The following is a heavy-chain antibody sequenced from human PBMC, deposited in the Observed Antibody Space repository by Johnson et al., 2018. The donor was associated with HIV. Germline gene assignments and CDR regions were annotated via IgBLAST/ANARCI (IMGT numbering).Heavy chain of an antibody. CDR2: INQDGSEK. J-gene: IGHJ3*02. D-gene: IGHD4-17*01. Sequence: VQLVESGGGLIQPGGSLRLSCAASGFTVSSNYMSWVRRAPGKGLEWVANINQDGSEKYYVDSMKGRFTIYRDNPKNSLYLQINSLRAEDTAVYYCAREGTSEPLQRVYDYGDYPTLDIWGRGTMVTVSS. CDR3: AREGTSEPLQRVYDYGDYPTLDI. CDR1: GFTVSSNY. V-gene: IGHV3-7*01.